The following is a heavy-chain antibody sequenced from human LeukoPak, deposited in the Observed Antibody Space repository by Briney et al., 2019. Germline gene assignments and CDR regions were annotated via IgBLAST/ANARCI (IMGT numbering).Heavy chain of an antibody. CDR1: GYYISSGYY. Sequence: PSETLSLTCAVSGYYISSGYYWGWIRQPPGKGLEWIGSIYHSGSTYYNPSLKSRVTISVDTSKNQFSLKLSSVTAADTAVYYCARGDSGWYILDYWGQGTLVTVSS. J-gene: IGHJ4*02. CDR2: IYHSGST. CDR3: ARGDSGWYILDY. V-gene: IGHV4-38-2*01. D-gene: IGHD6-19*01.